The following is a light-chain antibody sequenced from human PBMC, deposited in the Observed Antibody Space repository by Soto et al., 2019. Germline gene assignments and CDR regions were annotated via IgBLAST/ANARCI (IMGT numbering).Light chain of an antibody. CDR2: DVS. J-gene: IGLJ1*01. Sequence: QSALTQPASVSGSPGQSITISCTGTSSDVGGYNYVSWYQQHPGKAPKLMIYDVSNRPSGVSNRFSGSKSGNTASLTISGLQAEVEADYYCSSYTRSSPYVFGPGTKLTVL. CDR3: SSYTRSSPYV. CDR1: SSDVGGYNY. V-gene: IGLV2-14*01.